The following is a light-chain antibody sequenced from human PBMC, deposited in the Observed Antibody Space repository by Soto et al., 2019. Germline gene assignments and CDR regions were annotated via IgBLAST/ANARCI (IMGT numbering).Light chain of an antibody. J-gene: IGKJ1*01. CDR3: QQYYSTPRT. V-gene: IGKV4-1*01. CDR2: WAS. CDR1: QTVLYSSNNKNH. Sequence: DIVMTQSPDSLSVSLGERATINCTSSQTVLYSSNNKNHLAWYQQRPGQPPKLLFSWASTRESGVPDLFSASGSGTDFTLSIGSLQAEDVSVYYCQQYYSTPRTFGQGTKVEIK.